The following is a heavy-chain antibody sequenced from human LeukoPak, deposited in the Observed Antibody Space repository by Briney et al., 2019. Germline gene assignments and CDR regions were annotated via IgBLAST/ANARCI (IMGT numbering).Heavy chain of an antibody. D-gene: IGHD4-17*01. V-gene: IGHV1-69*13. CDR1: GGTFSSYA. CDR3: ARDLMGYGDYLHSSTFDY. Sequence: GASVKVSCKASGGTFSSYAITWVRQAPGQGLEWMGGIIPIFDTSNYAQKFQGRVTFTSDDSTSTAYMELSSLRSEDTAVYYCARDLMGYGDYLHSSTFDYWGQGTLVTASS. CDR2: IIPIFDTS. J-gene: IGHJ4*02.